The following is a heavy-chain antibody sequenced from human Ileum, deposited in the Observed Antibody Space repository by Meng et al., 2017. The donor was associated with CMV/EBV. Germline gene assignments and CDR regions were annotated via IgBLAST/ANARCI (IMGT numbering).Heavy chain of an antibody. Sequence: GESLKISCAASGFTFNTYAIHWLRQAPGKGLEGVAVTSYDGTNKYYADSVKGRFTISRDDAKNSLYLQMNNLRAEDTSIYNCVRDRGWAFDYWGQGTLVTVSS. D-gene: IGHD6-19*01. CDR1: GFTFNTYA. CDR2: TSYDGTNK. CDR3: VRDRGWAFDY. V-gene: IGHV3-30-3*01. J-gene: IGHJ4*02.